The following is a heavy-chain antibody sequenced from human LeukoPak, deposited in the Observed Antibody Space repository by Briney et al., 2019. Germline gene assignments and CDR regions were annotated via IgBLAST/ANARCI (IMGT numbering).Heavy chain of an antibody. Sequence: PGGSLRLSCAASGFTFSNAWMSWVRQAPGKGLEWLGRIKSKTDGGTTDYAAPVKGRFTISRDDSKTTLYLQMNSLKTEDTAVYYCTTRCSNTSCFGNWSDPWGQGTLVTVSS. CDR1: GFTFSNAW. CDR3: TTRCSNTSCFGNWSDP. D-gene: IGHD2-2*01. V-gene: IGHV3-15*01. CDR2: IKSKTDGGTT. J-gene: IGHJ5*02.